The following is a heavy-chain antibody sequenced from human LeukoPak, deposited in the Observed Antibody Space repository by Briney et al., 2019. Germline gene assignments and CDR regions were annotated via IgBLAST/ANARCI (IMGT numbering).Heavy chain of an antibody. CDR2: ISSSGSTI. V-gene: IGHV3-11*01. D-gene: IGHD4-17*01. CDR3: ARGYGDYVHDAFDI. CDR1: GFTFSDYY. J-gene: IGHJ3*02. Sequence: GGSLRLFCAASGFTFSDYYMSWIRQAPGKGLEWVSYISSSGSTIYYADSVKGRFTISRDNAKNSLYLQMNSLRAEDTAVYYCARGYGDYVHDAFDIWGQGTMVTGSS.